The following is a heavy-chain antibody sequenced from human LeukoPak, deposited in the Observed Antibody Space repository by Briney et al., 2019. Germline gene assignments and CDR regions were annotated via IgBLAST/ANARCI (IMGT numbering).Heavy chain of an antibody. CDR2: IKSKTDGGTT. V-gene: IGHV3-15*01. Sequence: PGGSLGLSCAASGFTFSNAWMSWVRQAPGKGLEWVGRIKSKTDGGTTDYAAPVKGRFTISRDDSKNTLYLQMNSLKTEDTAVYYCTTIYCSSTSCHSDYWGQGTLVTVSS. J-gene: IGHJ4*02. CDR1: GFTFSNAW. CDR3: TTIYCSSTSCHSDY. D-gene: IGHD2-2*01.